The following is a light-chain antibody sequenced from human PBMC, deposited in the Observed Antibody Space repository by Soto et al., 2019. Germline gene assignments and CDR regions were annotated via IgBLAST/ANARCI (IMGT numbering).Light chain of an antibody. Sequence: EVVLTQSPATLSLSPGERATLSCRASQSVSPYLAWYQQKPGQAPRLLIYDTSNRATGVPARFSGSGSGTDFTLTISSLEPEDFAVYYCQQRLYWPPLTCGGGTKVEIK. CDR2: DTS. CDR1: QSVSPY. CDR3: QQRLYWPPLT. V-gene: IGKV3-11*01. J-gene: IGKJ4*01.